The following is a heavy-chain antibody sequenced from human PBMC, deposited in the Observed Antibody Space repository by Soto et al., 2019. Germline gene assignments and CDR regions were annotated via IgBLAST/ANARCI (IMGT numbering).Heavy chain of an antibody. CDR2: IDPSDSYT. V-gene: IGHV5-10-1*01. J-gene: IGHJ4*02. CDR1: GYSFTSYW. Sequence: GESLKISCKGSGYSFTSYWISWVRQMPGKGLEWMGRIDPSDSYTNYSPSFQGHVTISADKSISTAYLQWSSLKASDTAMYYCASYGSGSYYTYDYWGQGTLVTVSS. CDR3: ASYGSGSYYTYDY. D-gene: IGHD3-10*01.